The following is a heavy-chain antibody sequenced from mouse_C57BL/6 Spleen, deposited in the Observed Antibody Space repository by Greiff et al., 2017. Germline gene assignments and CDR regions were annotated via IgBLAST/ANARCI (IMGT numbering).Heavy chain of an antibody. V-gene: IGHV1-82*01. CDR3: ARDYYGSSYDWYFDG. CDR1: GYAFSSSW. J-gene: IGHJ1*03. CDR2: IYPGDGDT. D-gene: IGHD1-1*01. Sequence: QVQLQQSGPELVKPGASVKISCKASGYAFSSSWMNWVKQRPGKGLEWIGRIYPGDGDTNYNGKFKGKATLTAAKSSSTAYMQLSSLTSEDSAVYFCARDYYGSSYDWYFDGWGTGTTVTVSS.